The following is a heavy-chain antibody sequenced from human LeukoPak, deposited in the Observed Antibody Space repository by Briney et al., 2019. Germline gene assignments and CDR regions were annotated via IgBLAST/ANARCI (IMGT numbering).Heavy chain of an antibody. CDR3: AGLVGRYSSGLYYYYFDY. Sequence: KSSETLSLTCTVSGGSISRNYRSWIRRPPGKGLEWIGYIDDSGNTNYNPSLKSQVTISVDKSKNQFSLKLSFVTAADTAVYYCAGLVGRYSSGLYYYYFDYWGQGTLVTVSS. D-gene: IGHD3-22*01. V-gene: IGHV4-59*01. CDR2: IDDSGNT. CDR1: GGSISRNY. J-gene: IGHJ4*02.